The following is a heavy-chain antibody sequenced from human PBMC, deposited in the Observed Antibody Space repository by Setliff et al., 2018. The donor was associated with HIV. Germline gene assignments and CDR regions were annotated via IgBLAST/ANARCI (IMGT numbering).Heavy chain of an antibody. J-gene: IGHJ5*02. V-gene: IGHV4-34*01. Sequence: TSETLSLTCTVYGGSFSGYYWSWIRQPPGKGLEWIGAINHYGGTNYNPSLKSRVTMSVDTSKNQFSLKLSSVTAADTAVYYCARERLWSSEFDPWGQGTLVTVSS. D-gene: IGHD3-10*01. CDR1: GGSFSGYY. CDR2: INHYGGT. CDR3: ARERLWSSEFDP.